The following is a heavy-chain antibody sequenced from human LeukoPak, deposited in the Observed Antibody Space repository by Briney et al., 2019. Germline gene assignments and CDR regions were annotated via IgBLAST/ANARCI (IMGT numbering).Heavy chain of an antibody. CDR1: GFTFSSYS. V-gene: IGHV3-48*02. D-gene: IGHD3-9*01. J-gene: IGHJ3*02. Sequence: RGSLRLSCAASGFTFSSYSMNWVRQAPGRGLEWVSYIGSSSSPIYYADSVKGRFTISRDNAKNSLYLQMNSLRDEDTAVYYCARNRYFAFDIWGQGTMVTGSS. CDR2: IGSSSSPI. CDR3: ARNRYFAFDI.